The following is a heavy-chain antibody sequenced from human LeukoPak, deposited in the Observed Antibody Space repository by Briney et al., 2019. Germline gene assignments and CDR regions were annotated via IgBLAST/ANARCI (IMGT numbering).Heavy chain of an antibody. CDR3: ARDDYYDSSGFFDY. D-gene: IGHD3-22*01. CDR1: GGSISSSSYY. Sequence: SETLSLTCTVSGGSISSSSYYWGWIRQPPGKGLEWIGSIYYSGSTYYNPSLKSRVTISVDTSKNQFSLKLSSVTAADTAVYYYARDDYYDSSGFFDYWGQGTLVTVSS. CDR2: IYYSGST. J-gene: IGHJ4*02. V-gene: IGHV4-39*07.